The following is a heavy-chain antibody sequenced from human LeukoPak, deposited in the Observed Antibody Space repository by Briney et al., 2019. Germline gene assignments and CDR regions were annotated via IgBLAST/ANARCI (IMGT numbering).Heavy chain of an antibody. CDR3: ARVRGDYYDSSGYFDY. D-gene: IGHD3-22*01. V-gene: IGHV3-7*01. CDR1: GFTFSSYW. CDR2: IKQDGSEK. J-gene: IGHJ4*02. Sequence: GGSLRLSCAASGFTFSSYWMSWVRQAPGKGLEWVANIKQDGSEKYYVDSVKGRFTISRDNAKNSLYLQMNSLRAEDTAVYYCARVRGDYYDSSGYFDYWGQGTLVTVSS.